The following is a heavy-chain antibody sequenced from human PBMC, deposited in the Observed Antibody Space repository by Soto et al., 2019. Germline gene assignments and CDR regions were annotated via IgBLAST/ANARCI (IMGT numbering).Heavy chain of an antibody. J-gene: IGHJ4*02. D-gene: IGHD6-13*01. V-gene: IGHV1-2*02. Sequence: ASVKVSCKASGYTFTGYYMHWVRQAPGQGLEWMGWINPNSGGTNYAQKFQGRVTMTRDTSISTAYMELSGLRSEDTAVYYCARDMVEQQLVLSGYYFDYWGQGTLVTVYS. CDR3: ARDMVEQQLVLSGYYFDY. CDR1: GYTFTGYY. CDR2: INPNSGGT.